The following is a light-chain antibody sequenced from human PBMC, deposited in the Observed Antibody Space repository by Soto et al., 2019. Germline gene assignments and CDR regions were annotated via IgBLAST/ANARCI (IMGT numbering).Light chain of an antibody. CDR1: QNLGTLY. CDR2: SAS. V-gene: IGKV3-20*01. J-gene: IGKJ5*01. Sequence: EIVMTQSPATLSVSPGERATLSCRASQNLGTLYLAWFQQKSGQAPRLLIYSASRRATGIPDRFTGSGSGTDFTLTINRLEPEDFVVYFCQQYDSSPITFGQGTRLEI. CDR3: QQYDSSPIT.